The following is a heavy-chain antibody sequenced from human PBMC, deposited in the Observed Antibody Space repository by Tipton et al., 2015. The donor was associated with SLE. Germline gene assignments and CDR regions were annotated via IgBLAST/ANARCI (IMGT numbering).Heavy chain of an antibody. V-gene: IGHV4-59*08. J-gene: IGHJ4*02. CDR1: GASLGSHH. CDR2: IFYSGGT. D-gene: IGHD3-16*01. CDR3: ARKISVPAWGDYFDY. Sequence: TLSLTCTVSGASLGSHHWTWIRQPPGKGLEWIGNIFYSGGTNYSPFLNSRITISVDTSKNQFSLKLTPVTAADTAVYYCARKISVPAWGDYFDYWGLGTRVIVSS.